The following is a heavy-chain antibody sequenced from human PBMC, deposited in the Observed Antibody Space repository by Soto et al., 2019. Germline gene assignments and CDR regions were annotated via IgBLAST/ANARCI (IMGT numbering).Heavy chain of an antibody. D-gene: IGHD6-13*01. CDR3: ARDLFAAAAPAPNFDY. CDR2: ISAYNGNT. CDR1: GYTFTSYG. V-gene: IGHV1-18*01. Sequence: ASVKVSCKASGYTFTSYGISWVRQAPGQGLEWMGWISAYNGNTNYAQKLQGRVTMTTDTSTSTAYMELRSLRSDDTAVYYCARDLFAAAAPAPNFDYGGQETLVTVS. J-gene: IGHJ4*02.